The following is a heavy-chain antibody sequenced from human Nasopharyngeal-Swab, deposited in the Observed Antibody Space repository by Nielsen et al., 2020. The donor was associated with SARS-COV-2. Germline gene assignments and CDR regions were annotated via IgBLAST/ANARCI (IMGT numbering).Heavy chain of an antibody. V-gene: IGHV3-30*03. Sequence: GESLKISCAASGFTFSSYGMHWVRQAPGKGLEWVAVISYDGSNKYYADPVKGRFTISRDNSKNTLYLQMNSLRAEDTAVYYCARVQGPYNWNDESPKIDAFDIWGQGTMVTVSS. CDR2: ISYDGSNK. D-gene: IGHD1-1*01. CDR3: ARVQGPYNWNDESPKIDAFDI. J-gene: IGHJ3*02. CDR1: GFTFSSYG.